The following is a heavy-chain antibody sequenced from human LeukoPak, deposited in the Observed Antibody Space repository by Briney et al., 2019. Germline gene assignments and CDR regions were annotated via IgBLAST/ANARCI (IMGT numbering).Heavy chain of an antibody. CDR2: IYTSGST. CDR1: GGSISSYY. V-gene: IGHV4-4*07. CDR3: ARERDYDFWSGYYKTYYIDY. D-gene: IGHD3-3*01. Sequence: SETLSLTCTVSGGSISSYYWSWIRQPAGKGLEWIGRIYTSGSTNYNPSLKSRVTMSVDTSKNQFSLKLSSVTAADTAVYYCARERDYDFWSGYYKTYYIDYWGQGTLVTVSS. J-gene: IGHJ4*02.